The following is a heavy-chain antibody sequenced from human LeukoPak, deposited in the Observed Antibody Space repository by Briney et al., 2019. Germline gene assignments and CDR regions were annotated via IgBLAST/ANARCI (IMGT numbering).Heavy chain of an antibody. CDR2: INHSEST. CDR1: GGSFSGYH. Sequence: SETLSLTCAVYGGSFSGYHWSWIRQSPGKGLEWIGEINHSESTNYNPSLKSRITISVDTSKNQFSLKLSSVTAADTAVYFCAKGDKLLTWRRTYNRFDPWGQGTLVTVSS. J-gene: IGHJ5*02. V-gene: IGHV4-34*01. CDR3: AKGDKLLTWRRTYNRFDP. D-gene: IGHD2-15*01.